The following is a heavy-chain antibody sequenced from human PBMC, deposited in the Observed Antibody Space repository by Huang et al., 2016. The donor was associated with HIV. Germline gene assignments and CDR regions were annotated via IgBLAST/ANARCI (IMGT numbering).Heavy chain of an antibody. J-gene: IGHJ1*01. CDR1: GFIFSNYG. CDR2: ISYDGSNK. V-gene: IGHV3-30*03. Sequence: QVQLVESGGGVVQPGRSLRLSCAASGFIFSNYGMHWVRKAPAKGRGWVALISYDGSNKYYTDSVKGRFSSSRDNSKNTLYLQMNSLRAEDTAVYYCALKGDSSGWEYFRHWGQGTLVTVSS. D-gene: IGHD6-19*01. CDR3: ALKGDSSGWEYFRH.